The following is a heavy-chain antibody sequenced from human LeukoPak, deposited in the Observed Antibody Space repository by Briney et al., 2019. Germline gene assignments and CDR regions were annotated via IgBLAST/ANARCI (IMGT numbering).Heavy chain of an antibody. V-gene: IGHV4-30-4*08. Sequence: SETLSLTCTVSGGSISSGDYYWSWIRQPPGKGLEWIGYIYYSGSTYYNPSLKSRVTISVDTSKNQFSLKLSSVTAADTAVYYCARGLHWSGSKWFDPWGQGTLVTVSS. CDR2: IYYSGST. J-gene: IGHJ5*02. CDR3: ARGLHWSGSKWFDP. D-gene: IGHD3-3*01. CDR1: GGSISSGDYY.